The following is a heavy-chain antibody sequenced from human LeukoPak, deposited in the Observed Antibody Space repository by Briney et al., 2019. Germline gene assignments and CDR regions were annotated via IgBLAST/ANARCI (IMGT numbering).Heavy chain of an antibody. D-gene: IGHD3-16*01. CDR1: GFTFSTYG. Sequence: GGSLRLSCAASGFTFSTYGLNWARQAPGKGLEWVSYISSSSALYYADSVKGRFTISRDNAKNSLYLQMNSLRAEDTAVYYCARDWAAHYFDYWGQGTLVTISS. V-gene: IGHV3-48*04. J-gene: IGHJ4*02. CDR2: ISSSSAL. CDR3: ARDWAAHYFDY.